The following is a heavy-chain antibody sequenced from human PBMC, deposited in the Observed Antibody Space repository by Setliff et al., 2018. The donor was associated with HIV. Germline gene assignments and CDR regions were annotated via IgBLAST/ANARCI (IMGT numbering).Heavy chain of an antibody. D-gene: IGHD3-22*01. Sequence: SETLSLTCTVSGGSISSSSYFWGWIRQPPGKGLEWIGSMHYSGTTYYNLSPQSRVTISVDTSKNQFSLKLRSVTAADTAVYYCARDMTYFYDTSGSLGWFDPWGQGTLVTVSS. CDR3: ARDMTYFYDTSGSLGWFDP. J-gene: IGHJ5*02. CDR1: GGSISSSSYF. CDR2: MHYSGTT. V-gene: IGHV4-39*07.